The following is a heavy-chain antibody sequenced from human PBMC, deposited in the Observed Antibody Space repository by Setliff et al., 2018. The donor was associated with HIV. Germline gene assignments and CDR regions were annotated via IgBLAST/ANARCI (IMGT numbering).Heavy chain of an antibody. D-gene: IGHD3-9*01. V-gene: IGHV4-34*01. CDR1: GGSFSGYF. CDR3: ARGRDNLLTGYYVSFDA. Sequence: SSETLSLTCAVYGGSFSGYFWSWIRQSPGKGLNWLGEINHRGSTNYNPSMQSRVSISIDRSKNQFSLNLTSVTAADTAVYYCARGRDNLLTGYYVSFDAWGHGNLVTVSS. J-gene: IGHJ4*01. CDR2: INHRGST.